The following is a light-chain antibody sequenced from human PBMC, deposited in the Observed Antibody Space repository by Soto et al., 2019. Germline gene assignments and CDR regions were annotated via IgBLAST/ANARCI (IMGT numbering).Light chain of an antibody. CDR2: LKSDGSH. CDR1: SGHSTYA. V-gene: IGLV4-69*02. J-gene: IGLJ2*01. Sequence: QSVLTQSPSASASLGASVNLTCTLSSGHSTYAIAWHQQQPEKGPRYLMKLKSDGSHSKGDGIPDRFSGSSSGAERYLTISSLQSEDEAEYYCQTWATGVIFGGGTKLTVL. CDR3: QTWATGVI.